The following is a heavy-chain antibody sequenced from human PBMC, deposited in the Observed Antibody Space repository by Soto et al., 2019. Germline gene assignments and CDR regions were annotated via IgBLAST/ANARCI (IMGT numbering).Heavy chain of an antibody. CDR1: GFTFRQYA. CDR3: AKVFVATIREGFDY. V-gene: IGHV3-23*01. CDR2: ISDSGTRT. Sequence: GESLKISCAASGFTFRQYAMSWVRQAPGKGLEWVSAISDSGTRTYYADSVKGRFTVSRDNSRNTLCLQMNSLRAEDTAVYYCAKVFVATIREGFDYWGQGTLVTVSS. D-gene: IGHD5-12*01. J-gene: IGHJ4*02.